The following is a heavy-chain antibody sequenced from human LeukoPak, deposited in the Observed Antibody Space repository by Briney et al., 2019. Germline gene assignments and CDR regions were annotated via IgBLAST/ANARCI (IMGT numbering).Heavy chain of an antibody. CDR1: RGSISSSTYY. CDR3: ARLGGYYDPPDY. CDR2: IHYSESI. V-gene: IGHV4-39*01. J-gene: IGHJ4*02. Sequence: PAETLSLTCTGSRGSISSSTYYWGWMRRPRGEGVEGIGTIHYSESIYYNSSLKSRLTISVDTSKNQFSLRLTSVTAADTAVYYCARLGGYYDPPDYWGQGTLVTVSS. D-gene: IGHD3-22*01.